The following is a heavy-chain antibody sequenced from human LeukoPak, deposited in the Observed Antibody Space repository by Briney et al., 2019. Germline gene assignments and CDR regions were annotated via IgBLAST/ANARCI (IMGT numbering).Heavy chain of an antibody. CDR3: ARVLLWFGETSENWFDP. CDR2: FNPNSGGA. D-gene: IGHD3-10*01. V-gene: IGHV1-2*06. Sequence: ASVRVSCKASGYMFTAFFLHWVRQAPGQRLEWMGRFNPNSGGADYAQKFQGRVIMTRDTSISTAYMELSGLRSDDTAVYYCARVLLWFGETSENWFDPWGQGTLVTVSS. CDR1: GYMFTAFF. J-gene: IGHJ5*02.